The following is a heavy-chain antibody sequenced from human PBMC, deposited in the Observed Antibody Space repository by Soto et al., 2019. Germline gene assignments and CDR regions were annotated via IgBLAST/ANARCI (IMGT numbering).Heavy chain of an antibody. D-gene: IGHD2-8*01. CDR1: GFTYSHHH. CDR3: ARLMGTSFDL. V-gene: IGHV3-72*01. Sequence: QTVGSLRLSCAASGASGFTYSHHHMDWVRQAPGKGLEGVGRARKNVNSYTTAHAASVKGRFTISRDESKKSMYLKMNSLETEDSAMYFCARLMGTSFDLWGQGTMVTVSS. J-gene: IGHJ4*02. CDR2: ARKNVNSYTT.